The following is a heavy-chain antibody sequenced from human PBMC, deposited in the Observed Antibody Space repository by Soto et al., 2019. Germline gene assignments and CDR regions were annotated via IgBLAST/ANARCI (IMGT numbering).Heavy chain of an antibody. CDR2: IKQDGSEK. D-gene: IGHD7-27*01. Sequence: GGSLRLSCAASGFTFSSCWMSWGRQAPGKGLEWVANIKQDGSEKYYVDSVKGRFTISRDNAKNSLYLQMNSLRAEDTAVYYCARDKGIWGYWGQGTLVTVSS. CDR1: GFTFSSCW. J-gene: IGHJ4*02. CDR3: ARDKGIWGY. V-gene: IGHV3-7*01.